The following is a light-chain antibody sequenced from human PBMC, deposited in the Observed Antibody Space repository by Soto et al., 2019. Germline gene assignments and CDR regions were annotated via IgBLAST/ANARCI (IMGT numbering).Light chain of an antibody. CDR2: AAS. Sequence: DIQLTQSPSFLSASVGDRVTITCRASQGIRNYLTWYQQKPGKAPKLLIYAASTLQSGVPSRFSGSGSGTEFTLTVSSLQPEYFATYYCQQSNSYPALSFGGGTKAEIK. CDR1: QGIRNY. V-gene: IGKV1-9*01. CDR3: QQSNSYPALS. J-gene: IGKJ4*01.